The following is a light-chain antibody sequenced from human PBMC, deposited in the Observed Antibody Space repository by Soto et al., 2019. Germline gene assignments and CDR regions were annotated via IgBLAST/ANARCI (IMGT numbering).Light chain of an antibody. CDR3: QVWDRSGDQSV. CDR2: NDN. CDR1: DIGTKR. J-gene: IGLJ3*02. Sequence: SYELTQPPSVSVAPGKTARISSGGNDIGTKRVHWYQQKPGQAPVLVIYNDNDRPSGIPERFSGSNSGNTAALTISRVEAGDEADYYCQVWDRSGDQSVFGGGTKLTVL. V-gene: IGLV3-21*04.